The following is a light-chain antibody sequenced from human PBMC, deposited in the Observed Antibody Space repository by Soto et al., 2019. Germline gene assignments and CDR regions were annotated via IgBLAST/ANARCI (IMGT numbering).Light chain of an antibody. CDR2: AAS. V-gene: IGKV1-13*02. CDR3: QQADTFPIT. CDR1: QGISSA. Sequence: AIQLTQSPSSLSASVGDRVTITCRASQGISSALAWYQQKPGKAPKLLIYAASSLQSGVPSRFSGSGFGTDFTLTISSLQPEDFAIYYCQQADTFPITFGQGTRLEIK. J-gene: IGKJ5*01.